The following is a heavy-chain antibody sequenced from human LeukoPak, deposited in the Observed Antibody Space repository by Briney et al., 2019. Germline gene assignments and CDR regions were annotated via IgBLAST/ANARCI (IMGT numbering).Heavy chain of an antibody. V-gene: IGHV3-23*01. Sequence: GGSLRLSCAASGFTFISYAMSWVRQAPGKGLEWVSSVTGNGDNTFHADSVKGRFTISRDNSKNMLYLQINSLRAEDTAVYYCARDRNYFEALHRSYWGQGTLVTVSS. D-gene: IGHD3-10*01. CDR1: GFTFISYA. CDR2: VTGNGDNT. CDR3: ARDRNYFEALHRSY. J-gene: IGHJ4*02.